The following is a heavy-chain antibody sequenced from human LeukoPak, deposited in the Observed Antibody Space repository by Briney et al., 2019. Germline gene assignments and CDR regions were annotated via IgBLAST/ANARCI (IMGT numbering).Heavy chain of an antibody. D-gene: IGHD6-13*01. J-gene: IGHJ4*02. CDR2: INPSGGT. CDR1: GNTISIYN. V-gene: IGHV1-46*01. Sequence: ASVKVSCKASGNTISIYNMHWVRQAPGLGLEWMGIINPSGGTSYAQKLQGRITMTRDTSTSTVYMELSSLRSEDTAVYYCAREGVAGTGLDYWGQGTLVTVSS. CDR3: AREGVAGTGLDY.